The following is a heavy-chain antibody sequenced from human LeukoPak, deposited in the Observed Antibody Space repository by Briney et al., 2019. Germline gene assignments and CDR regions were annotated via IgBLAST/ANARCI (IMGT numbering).Heavy chain of an antibody. V-gene: IGHV1-2*02. J-gene: IGHJ4*02. Sequence: ASVKVSCKASGYTFTDYYIHWVRQAPGQGLEWMGWTNPTSGGTDHAQKFQGRVTMTRDTSITTAYMELSSLRSDDTAMYYCARDLSYYGSGSYYSGSWGQGTLVTVSS. CDR3: ARDLSYYGSGSYYSGS. CDR2: TNPTSGGT. CDR1: GYTFTDYY. D-gene: IGHD3-10*01.